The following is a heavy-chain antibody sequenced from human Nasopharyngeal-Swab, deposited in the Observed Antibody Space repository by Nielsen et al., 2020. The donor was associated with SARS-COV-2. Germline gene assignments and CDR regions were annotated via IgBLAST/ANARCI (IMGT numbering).Heavy chain of an antibody. J-gene: IGHJ6*02. CDR3: AKDFVGQQTYYYYGMDV. D-gene: IGHD6-13*01. V-gene: IGHV3-23*01. Sequence: GGSLRLSCAASGFTFSSYAMSWVRQAPGKGLEWVSAISGSGGSPYYADSVKGRFTISRDNSKNTLYLQMNSLRAEDTAVYYCAKDFVGQQTYYYYGMDVWGQGTTVTVSS. CDR1: GFTFSSYA. CDR2: ISGSGGSP.